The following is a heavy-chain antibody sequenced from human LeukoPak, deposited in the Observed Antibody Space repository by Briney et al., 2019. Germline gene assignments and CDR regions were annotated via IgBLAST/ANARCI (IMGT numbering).Heavy chain of an antibody. CDR3: ARLKGASTTARRYFDY. CDR2: IYPDDSDT. V-gene: IGHV5-51*01. Sequence: GESLKISCKGSGYSFTSYWIGWVRQMPGKGLEWMGIIYPDDSDTRYSPSFQGQVTISADKSISTAYLQWSSLKASDTAMYYCARLKGASTTARRYFDYWGQGTLVTVSS. D-gene: IGHD2-2*01. CDR1: GYSFTSYW. J-gene: IGHJ4*02.